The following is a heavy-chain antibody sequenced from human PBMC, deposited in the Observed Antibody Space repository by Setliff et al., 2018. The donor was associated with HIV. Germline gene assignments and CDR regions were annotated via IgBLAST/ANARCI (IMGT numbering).Heavy chain of an antibody. V-gene: IGHV4-61*02. Sequence: PSETLSLTCTVSGGSISSGSYYWSWIRQPAGKGLEWIGRIYTSGSTNYNPSLRGRVTISIDTSKNQFSLKLSSVTAADTAVYYCAALIRNGWYYMDYWGQGTLVTVSS. CDR1: GGSISSGSYY. CDR3: AALIRNGWYYMDY. CDR2: IYTSGST. J-gene: IGHJ4*02. D-gene: IGHD6-19*01.